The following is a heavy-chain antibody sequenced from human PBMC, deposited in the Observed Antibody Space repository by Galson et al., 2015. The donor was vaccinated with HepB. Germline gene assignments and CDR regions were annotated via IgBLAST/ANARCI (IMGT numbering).Heavy chain of an antibody. CDR2: MWYDGNNK. D-gene: IGHD6-13*01. CDR3: ARDREGGYYNYGMDV. Sequence: SLRLSCAASGFSFSTYGIHWVRQAPGKGLEWVAVMWYDGNNKFYADSVKGRFTISRDNSKNTLYLHMNSLRAEDTAVYYCARDREGGYYNYGMDVWGQGTTVTVSS. J-gene: IGHJ6*02. V-gene: IGHV3-33*01. CDR1: GFSFSTYG.